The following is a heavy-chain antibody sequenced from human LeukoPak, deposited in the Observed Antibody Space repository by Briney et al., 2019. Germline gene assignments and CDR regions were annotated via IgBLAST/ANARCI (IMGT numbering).Heavy chain of an antibody. J-gene: IGHJ4*02. CDR3: ARHAAGGMHLWFFY. CDR1: GFTFSGYW. Sequence: PGGSLRLSCAASGFTFSGYWMSWVRQAPGKGREWVANIKQDESEKYYVDSVKGRFTISRDNAKNSLYLQMNSLRGEDTAVYYCARHAAGGMHLWFFYWGQGTLVAVSS. D-gene: IGHD3/OR15-3a*01. V-gene: IGHV3-7*01. CDR2: IKQDESEK.